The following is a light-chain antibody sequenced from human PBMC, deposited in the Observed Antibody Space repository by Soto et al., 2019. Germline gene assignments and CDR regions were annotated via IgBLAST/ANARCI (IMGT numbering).Light chain of an antibody. CDR1: QGISSY. CDR3: QQLNSYPRT. Sequence: DIQLTQSPSFLSASVGDRVTITCRASQGISSYLAWYQQKPGKAPKLLIYAASTLQSGVPSRFSGSGSGTEFTLTISSLQPEDFATYYCQQLNSYPRTFGRGTKV. V-gene: IGKV1-9*01. CDR2: AAS. J-gene: IGKJ1*01.